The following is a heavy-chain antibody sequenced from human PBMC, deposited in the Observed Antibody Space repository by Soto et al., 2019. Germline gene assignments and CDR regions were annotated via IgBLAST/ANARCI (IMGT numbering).Heavy chain of an antibody. J-gene: IGHJ4*02. CDR2: MSHSGGT. D-gene: IGHD3-16*02. Sequence: PSETLSLTCAVYGGSVSSGSYYWSWIRQPPGKGLEWIGEMSHSGGTHFNPSLKSRVTISVDTSKNQFSLKMSFVTAADTALYYCARSPYDDIWGKYRSSYYFDSWGQGTLVTVSS. CDR1: GGSVSSGSYY. CDR3: ARSPYDDIWGKYRSSYYFDS. V-gene: IGHV4-61*01.